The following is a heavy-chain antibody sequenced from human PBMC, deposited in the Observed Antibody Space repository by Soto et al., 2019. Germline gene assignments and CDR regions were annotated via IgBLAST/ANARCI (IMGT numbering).Heavy chain of an antibody. Sequence: QVQLVESGGGVVQPGKSLGLSWAALGFPFTPYGMHWVREGPAKGLEWVAVISYDGSNTYYADSVKGRFTISRDNSKNTLYLQMNSLRPEDTALYYCVGGQYYFDYRGQGTLVTVSS. CDR2: ISYDGSNT. V-gene: IGHV3-30*03. CDR3: VGGQYYFDY. D-gene: IGHD3-10*01. J-gene: IGHJ4*02. CDR1: GFPFTPYG.